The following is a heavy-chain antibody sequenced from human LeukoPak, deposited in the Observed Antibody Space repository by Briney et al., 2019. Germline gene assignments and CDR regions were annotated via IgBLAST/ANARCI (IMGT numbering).Heavy chain of an antibody. J-gene: IGHJ3*02. V-gene: IGHV3-21*01. CDR3: ARVLRYGSGSKGAFDI. CDR1: GFTFSSYS. CDR2: ISSSSNYI. D-gene: IGHD3-10*01. Sequence: PGGSLRLSCAASGFTFSSYSMNWVRQAPGKGLEWVSSISSSSNYIYYADSMKGRFTISRDNAKNSLYLQMNSLRAEDTAVYYCARVLRYGSGSKGAFDIWGQGTMVTVSS.